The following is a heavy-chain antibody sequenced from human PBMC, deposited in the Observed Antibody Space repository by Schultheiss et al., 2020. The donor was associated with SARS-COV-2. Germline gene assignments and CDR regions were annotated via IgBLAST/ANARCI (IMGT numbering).Heavy chain of an antibody. CDR1: GFTFSSYA. V-gene: IGHV3-30-3*02. J-gene: IGHJ4*02. Sequence: GGSLRLSCAASGFTFSSYAMHWVRQAPGKGLEWVAVISYDGSNKYYADSVKGRFTISRDNSKNTLYLQMNSLRAEDTAVYYCAKKDGTYYDILTGYFYWGQGTLVTVSS. CDR2: ISYDGSNK. D-gene: IGHD3-9*01. CDR3: AKKDGTYYDILTGYFY.